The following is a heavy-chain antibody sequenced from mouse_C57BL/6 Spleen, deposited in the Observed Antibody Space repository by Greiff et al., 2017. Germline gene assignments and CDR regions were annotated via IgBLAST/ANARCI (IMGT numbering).Heavy chain of an antibody. D-gene: IGHD1-1*01. J-gene: IGHJ2*01. CDR3: ARGDYYGSSPYFDY. CDR1: GYTFTNYW. V-gene: IGHV1-63*01. Sequence: VQLQQSGAELVRPGTSVKMSCKASGYTFTNYWIGWAKQRPGHGLEWIGDIYPGGGYTNYNKKFKGKATLTADKSSSTAYMQFSSLTSEDSAIYYCARGDYYGSSPYFDYWGQGTTLTVSS. CDR2: IYPGGGYT.